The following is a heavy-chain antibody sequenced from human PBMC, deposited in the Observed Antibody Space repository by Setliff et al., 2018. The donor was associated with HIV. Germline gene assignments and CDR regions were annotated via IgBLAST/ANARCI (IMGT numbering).Heavy chain of an antibody. V-gene: IGHV4-4*07. CDR1: DDPISSYY. J-gene: IGHJ6*03. D-gene: IGHD6-25*01. Sequence: SETLSLTCYVTDDPISSYYWSWVRQPAGQGLEWIGRLYVSGDTNYNPSLKSRVTMSLDTSKKHFSLNLKSVTAADTAVYYCALSGHRLLRGYMDVWGKGTTVTVSS. CDR2: LYVSGDT. CDR3: ALSGHRLLRGYMDV.